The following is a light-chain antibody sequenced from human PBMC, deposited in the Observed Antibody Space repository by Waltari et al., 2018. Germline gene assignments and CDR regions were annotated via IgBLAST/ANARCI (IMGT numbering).Light chain of an antibody. CDR1: SSDVGAYHY. J-gene: IGLJ2*01. CDR3: SSYISSSTLEL. Sequence: QSALTQPASVSGSPGQSITIPCTGTSSDVGAYHYVSWYQQHPGKAPKLMIFDVSNRPSGVSNRFTGSKSGNTASLTISGLQAEDEADYYCSSYISSSTLELFGGGTSLTVL. V-gene: IGLV2-14*03. CDR2: DVS.